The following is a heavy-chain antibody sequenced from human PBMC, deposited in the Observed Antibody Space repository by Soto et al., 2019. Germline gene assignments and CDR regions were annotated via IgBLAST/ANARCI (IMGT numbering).Heavy chain of an antibody. CDR3: AKGPLPIRTTLWFDY. V-gene: IGHV3-30-3*01. J-gene: IGHJ4*02. CDR2: ISYDGSNK. D-gene: IGHD2-2*01. Sequence: QVQLVESGGGVVQPGRSLRLSCAASGFTFSSYAMHWVRQAPGKGLEWVAVISYDGSNKYYADSVKGRFTISRDNSKNTLYLQMNSLRAEDTAVYYCAKGPLPIRTTLWFDYWRQGTLVTVSS. CDR1: GFTFSSYA.